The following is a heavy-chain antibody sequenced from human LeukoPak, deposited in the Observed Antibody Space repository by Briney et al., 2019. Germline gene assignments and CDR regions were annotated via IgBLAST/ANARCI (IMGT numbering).Heavy chain of an antibody. Sequence: ASVKVSCKASGYTFTSYGIGWVRQAPGQGLEWMGWITPYNGNTNYAQKLQGRVTMTTDTSTTTAYMEVRSLRSDDTAVYYCARDSRNHYVDYWGQGTLVTVSS. J-gene: IGHJ4*02. CDR2: ITPYNGNT. D-gene: IGHD3-16*01. V-gene: IGHV1-18*04. CDR3: ARDSRNHYVDY. CDR1: GYTFTSYG.